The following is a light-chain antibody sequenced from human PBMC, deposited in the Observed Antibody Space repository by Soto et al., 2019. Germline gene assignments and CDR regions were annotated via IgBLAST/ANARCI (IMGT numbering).Light chain of an antibody. Sequence: EIVLTQSPGPLSLSPGERLTLSCRTSQSLSTRSLAWYQQNPGQAPSLLIYEASTRAPGTPDRFSGSGSGTDFTLTVSRLEPEDVAVYYCQHYGYPQWTFGQGTKVDI. V-gene: IGKV3-20*01. CDR2: EAS. CDR1: QSLSTRS. CDR3: QHYGYPQWT. J-gene: IGKJ1*01.